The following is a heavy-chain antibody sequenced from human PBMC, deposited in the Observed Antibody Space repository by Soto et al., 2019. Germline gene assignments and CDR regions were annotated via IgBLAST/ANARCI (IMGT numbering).Heavy chain of an antibody. J-gene: IGHJ6*02. CDR3: ATLLNVAAAGTPHYFGVDA. CDR2: ISFDGSRI. CDR1: GFTFSVYP. V-gene: IGHV3-30-3*01. Sequence: QAQLVESGGGVVQPGRSLRLSCAASGFTFSVYPMHWVRQAPGKGLEWVASISFDGSRIYYPDSVKGRFTISRDNSKNTLYLQMNSLRPADAAVYHCATLLNVAAAGTPHYFGVDAWGQGTTVNVS. D-gene: IGHD6-13*01.